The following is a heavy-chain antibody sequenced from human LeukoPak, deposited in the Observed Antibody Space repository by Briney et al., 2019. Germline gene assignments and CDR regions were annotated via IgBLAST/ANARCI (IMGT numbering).Heavy chain of an antibody. CDR2: INPSGGST. CDR1: GYTFTSYY. Sequence: ASVKVSCKASGYTFTSYYMHWVRQAPGQGLEWMGIINPSGGSTSYAQKFQGRVTMTRDMSTSTVYMELSSLRSEDTAVYYCARERIVGATTSYYYYYMDVWGKGTTVTVSS. V-gene: IGHV1-46*01. CDR3: ARERIVGATTSYYYYYMDV. J-gene: IGHJ6*03. D-gene: IGHD1-26*01.